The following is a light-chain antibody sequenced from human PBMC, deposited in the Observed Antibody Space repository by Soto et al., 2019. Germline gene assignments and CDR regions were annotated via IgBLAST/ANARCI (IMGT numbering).Light chain of an antibody. Sequence: DIQMTQSPSTLSASVGDRVTITCRASQSISSWLAWYQQKPGKAPKLLIYKASTLETGVPSRFSGSGSGTEFTLSISSLQPDDFGTYYCQEYNSYYVTFGQGNKVDIK. CDR3: QEYNSYYVT. J-gene: IGKJ2*01. CDR1: QSISSW. CDR2: KAS. V-gene: IGKV1-5*03.